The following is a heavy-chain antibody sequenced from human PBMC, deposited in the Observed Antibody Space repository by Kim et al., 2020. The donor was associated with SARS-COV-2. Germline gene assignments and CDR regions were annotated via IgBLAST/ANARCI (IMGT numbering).Heavy chain of an antibody. Sequence: ASVKVSCKAFGYTFSKYGLNWVRQAPGQGLEWMGWIDTNTGTPAHAQAFRGRFVFSFDTSVSTAYLQINSLKAEDTAVYYCAREDGIPGAIKTNRLDPWGQGTLLTVSS. CDR2: IDTNTGTP. D-gene: IGHD2-2*02. CDR3: AREDGIPGAIKTNRLDP. CDR1: GYTFSKYG. J-gene: IGHJ5*02. V-gene: IGHV7-4-1*02.